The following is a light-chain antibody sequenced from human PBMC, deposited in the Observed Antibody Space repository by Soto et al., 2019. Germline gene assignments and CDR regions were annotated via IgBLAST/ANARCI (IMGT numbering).Light chain of an antibody. Sequence: QSVLTQPPSVSAAPGQRVTISCSGSSSNIGNNYVSWYQQLPGTAPKLLIYDNNKRPSGIPDRCSGSKSGTSATLGITGLQTGDEADYYCGTWDSSLSAGEVFGGGTKLTVL. CDR2: DNN. V-gene: IGLV1-51*01. CDR3: GTWDSSLSAGEV. J-gene: IGLJ2*01. CDR1: SSNIGNNY.